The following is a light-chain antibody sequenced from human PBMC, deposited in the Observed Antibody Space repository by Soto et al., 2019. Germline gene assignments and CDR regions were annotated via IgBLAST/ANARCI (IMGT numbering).Light chain of an antibody. J-gene: IGKJ2*01. CDR3: QQYGSSPYT. Sequence: EIVLTQSPGTLSLSPGERATLSCRASQSVTTNYLAWYQHKPGQAPRLLIYGASSRATGIPDRFSGSGSGTDFTLTISRLEPEGFAVYYCQQYGSSPYTFGQGTKLEIK. V-gene: IGKV3-20*01. CDR2: GAS. CDR1: QSVTTNY.